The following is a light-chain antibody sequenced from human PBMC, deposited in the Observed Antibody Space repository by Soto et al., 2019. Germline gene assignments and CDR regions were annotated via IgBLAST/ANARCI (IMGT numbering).Light chain of an antibody. Sequence: DIQMTQSPSTLSASVGDRVTITCRASQSISSWLAWYQQKPGKAPKLLIYDASSLEAGVPSRFRGSGSGTDFTFTISRLQPEDIATYYCQHYNSYSEAFGQGTKVDIK. CDR3: QHYNSYSEA. CDR1: QSISSW. V-gene: IGKV1-5*01. J-gene: IGKJ1*01. CDR2: DAS.